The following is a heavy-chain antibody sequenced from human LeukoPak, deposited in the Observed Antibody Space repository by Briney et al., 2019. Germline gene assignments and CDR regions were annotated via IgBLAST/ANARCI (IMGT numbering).Heavy chain of an antibody. CDR3: AITYYDYVWGSYRYVDY. Sequence: SQTLSLTCTVSGGPISSGSYYWSWIRQPAGKGLEWIGGIYTSGSTNYNPSLKSRVTISVDTSKNQFSLKLSSVTAADTAVYYCAITYYDYVWGSYRYVDYWGQGTLVTVSS. J-gene: IGHJ4*02. D-gene: IGHD3-16*02. CDR2: IYTSGST. CDR1: GGPISSGSYY. V-gene: IGHV4-61*02.